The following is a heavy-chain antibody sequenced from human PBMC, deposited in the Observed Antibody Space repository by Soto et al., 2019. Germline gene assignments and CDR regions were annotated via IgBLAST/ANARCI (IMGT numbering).Heavy chain of an antibody. CDR1: GGTFSSYA. CDR2: IIPIFGTE. Sequence: QVQLVQSGAEVKKPGSSVKVSCKASGGTFSSYAISWVRQAPGQGLEWMGGIIPIFGTETYAQKFQGRVTITADDSTSTAYMELSSLRSEDTAVYYCARCSGPMYYDSSGYSYFDYWGQRTLVAVAS. J-gene: IGHJ4*02. CDR3: ARCSGPMYYDSSGYSYFDY. D-gene: IGHD3-22*01. V-gene: IGHV1-69*01.